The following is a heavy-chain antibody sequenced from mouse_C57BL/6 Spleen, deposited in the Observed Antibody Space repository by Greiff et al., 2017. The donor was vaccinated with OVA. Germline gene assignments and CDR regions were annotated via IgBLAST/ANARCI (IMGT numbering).Heavy chain of an antibody. J-gene: IGHJ1*03. CDR3: ARSRYGYDYDWYFDV. CDR1: GYTFTSYW. CDR2: IYPGSGST. V-gene: IGHV1-55*01. D-gene: IGHD2-4*01. Sequence: QVQLKQPGAELVKPGASVKMSCKASGYTFTSYWITWVKQRPGQGLEWIGDIYPGSGSTNYNEKFKSKATLTVDTSSSTAYMQLSSLTSEDSAVYYCARSRYGYDYDWYFDVWGTGTTVTVSS.